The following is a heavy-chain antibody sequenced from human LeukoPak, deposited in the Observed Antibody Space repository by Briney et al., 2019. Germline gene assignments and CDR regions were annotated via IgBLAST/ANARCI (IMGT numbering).Heavy chain of an antibody. V-gene: IGHV3-15*01. J-gene: IGHJ4*02. CDR1: GFTFSNAW. CDR3: TTDRAYGSGSFPY. CDR2: IKSKTDGGTT. Sequence: PGGSLRLSCAASGFTFSNAWMSWVRQAPGKGLEWVGRIKSKTDGGTTDYAAPVKGRFTISRDDSKNTLYLQMNSLKTEDTAVYYCTTDRAYGSGSFPYWGQGTLVTVSS. D-gene: IGHD3-10*01.